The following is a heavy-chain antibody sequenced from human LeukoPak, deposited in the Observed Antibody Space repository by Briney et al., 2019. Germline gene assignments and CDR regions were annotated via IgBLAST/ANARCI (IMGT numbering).Heavy chain of an antibody. V-gene: IGHV4-39*01. Sequence: SETLSLTCTVSGGSISGSSTYYWGWIRQPPGKGLEWIGNIYYSGSTYYNPSLKSRVTISVDTSKNQFSLDLSSMTAADTSVYFCARGYDYSGTSPFDYWGQGTLVTVSS. CDR1: GGSISGSSTYY. J-gene: IGHJ4*02. CDR3: ARGYDYSGTSPFDY. CDR2: IYYSGST. D-gene: IGHD4-23*01.